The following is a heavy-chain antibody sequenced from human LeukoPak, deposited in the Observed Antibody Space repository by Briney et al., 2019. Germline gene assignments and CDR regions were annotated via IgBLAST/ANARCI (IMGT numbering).Heavy chain of an antibody. D-gene: IGHD4-23*01. Sequence: GASVKVSCKASGYTFTGYYMHWVRQAPGQGLEWMGWIDPNSGGTNYAQKLQGRVTMTTDTSTSTAYMELRSLRSDDTAVYYCASLDYGGNLDPDAFDIWGQGTMVTVSS. CDR3: ASLDYGGNLDPDAFDI. V-gene: IGHV1-2*02. CDR2: IDPNSGGT. J-gene: IGHJ3*02. CDR1: GYTFTGYY.